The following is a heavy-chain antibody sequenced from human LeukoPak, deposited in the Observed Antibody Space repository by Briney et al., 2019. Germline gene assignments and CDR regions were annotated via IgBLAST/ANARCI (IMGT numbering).Heavy chain of an antibody. CDR1: GFTFSSYA. Sequence: GGSLRLSCAASGFTFSSYAMSWVRQAPGKGLEWVSAISGSGGSTYYADSVKGRFTISRDNSKNTLYLQMNSLRAEDTAVYYCAKDIARIVLMDGYFDYWGQGTLVTVSS. V-gene: IGHV3-23*01. D-gene: IGHD2-8*01. CDR2: ISGSGGST. J-gene: IGHJ4*02. CDR3: AKDIARIVLMDGYFDY.